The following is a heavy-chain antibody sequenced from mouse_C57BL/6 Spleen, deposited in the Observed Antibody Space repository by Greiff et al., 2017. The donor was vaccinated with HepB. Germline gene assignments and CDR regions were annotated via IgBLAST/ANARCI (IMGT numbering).Heavy chain of an antibody. CDR3: TREIYDGYYSFAY. Sequence: VQLQQSGAELVRPGASVTLSCKASGYTFTDYEMHWVKQTPVHGLEWIGAIDPETGGTAYNQKFKGKAILTADKSSSTAYMELRSLTSEDSAVYYCTREIYDGYYSFAYWGQGTLVTVSA. J-gene: IGHJ3*01. D-gene: IGHD2-3*01. CDR1: GYTFTDYE. V-gene: IGHV1-15*01. CDR2: IDPETGGT.